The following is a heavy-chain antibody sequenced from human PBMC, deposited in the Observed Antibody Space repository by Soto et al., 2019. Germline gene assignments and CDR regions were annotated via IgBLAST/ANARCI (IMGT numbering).Heavy chain of an antibody. CDR2: ISASGAYT. D-gene: IGHD6-6*01. CDR3: AKEVIAARPYYFDH. CDR1: GFTFNNYA. Sequence: TGGSLRLSCAASGFTFNNYAVSWARQTPGKGLEWVATISASGAYTFYADSVKGRFTISRDNSQSTLFLHMRSLRAGDTATYYCAKEVIAARPYYFDHWGQGTLVTVSS. J-gene: IGHJ4*02. V-gene: IGHV3-23*01.